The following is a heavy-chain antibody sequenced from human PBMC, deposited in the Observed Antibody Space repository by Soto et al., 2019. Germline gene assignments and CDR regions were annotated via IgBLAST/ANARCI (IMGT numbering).Heavy chain of an antibody. Sequence: SQTLSLTCAISGDSVSSNSAAWNWIRQSPSRGLEWLGRTYYRSKWYNDYAVSVKSRITINPDTSKNQFSLQLNSVTAADTAVYYCARDQGERCSYGVCVRSYVFDIWGQGTMVTVSS. D-gene: IGHD2-8*01. V-gene: IGHV6-1*01. CDR3: ARDQGERCSYGVCVRSYVFDI. CDR1: GDSVSSNSAA. CDR2: TYYRSKWYN. J-gene: IGHJ3*02.